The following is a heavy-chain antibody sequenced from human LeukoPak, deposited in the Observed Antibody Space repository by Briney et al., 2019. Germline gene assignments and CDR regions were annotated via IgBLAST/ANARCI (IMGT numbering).Heavy chain of an antibody. CDR3: ARAGGAAAALDY. CDR1: GFTFSSYA. J-gene: IGHJ4*02. Sequence: GRSLRLSCAASGFTFSSYAMHWVRQAPGKGLEWVAVISYDGSNKYYADSVKGRFTISSDNSKNTLYLQMNSLRAEDTAVYYCARAGGAAAALDYWGQGTLVTVSS. V-gene: IGHV3-30-3*01. CDR2: ISYDGSNK. D-gene: IGHD6-13*01.